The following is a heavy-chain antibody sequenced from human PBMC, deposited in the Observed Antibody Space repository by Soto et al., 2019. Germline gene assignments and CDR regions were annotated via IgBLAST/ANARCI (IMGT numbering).Heavy chain of an antibody. V-gene: IGHV3-23*01. CDR3: SKTLRHPILRSLYWSLGNWFDP. CDR1: GFTFSSYA. J-gene: IGHJ5*02. D-gene: IGHD3-3*01. CDR2: ISGSGGST. Sequence: EVQLLESGGGLVQPGGSLRLSCAASGFTFSSYAMSWVRQAPGKGVEWVSAISGSGGSTYYAESVKGRFTISRDNSKNTLYLQMNSLIAEDTALYYCSKTLRHPILRSLYWSLGNWFDPWGQGTRVTVSS.